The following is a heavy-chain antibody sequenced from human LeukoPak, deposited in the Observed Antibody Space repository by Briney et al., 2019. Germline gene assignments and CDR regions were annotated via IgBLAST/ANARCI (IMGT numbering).Heavy chain of an antibody. CDR2: IKQDGSEK. CDR1: GFTFSRYW. Sequence: GGSLRLSCAASGFTFSRYWMNWVRQAPGKGLEWVANIKQDGSEKYYVDSVKGRFTISRDNAKNSLYLQMNSLRAEDTAVYYCALCGGDCYKQHHWGQGTLVTVSS. CDR3: ALCGGDCYKQHH. V-gene: IGHV3-7*05. D-gene: IGHD2-21*02. J-gene: IGHJ5*02.